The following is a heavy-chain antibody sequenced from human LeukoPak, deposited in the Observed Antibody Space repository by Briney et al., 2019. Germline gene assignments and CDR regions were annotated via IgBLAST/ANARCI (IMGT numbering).Heavy chain of an antibody. Sequence: EASVKVSCKASGYTFTSYGISWVRQAPGQGLEWMGWISAYNGNTNYAQKLQGRVTMTTDTSTSTAYMELRSLRSDDTSVYYCARDSGDSSGYYYFDYWGQGTLVTVSS. CDR1: GYTFTSYG. J-gene: IGHJ4*02. CDR3: ARDSGDSSGYYYFDY. V-gene: IGHV1-18*01. D-gene: IGHD3-22*01. CDR2: ISAYNGNT.